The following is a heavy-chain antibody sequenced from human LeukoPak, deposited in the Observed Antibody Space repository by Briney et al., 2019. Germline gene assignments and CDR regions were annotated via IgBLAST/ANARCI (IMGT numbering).Heavy chain of an antibody. Sequence: SVKVSCKASGYTFTSYGFSWVRQAPGQGLEWMGGIIPIFGTANYAQKFQGRVTITADESTSTAYMELSSLRSEDTAVYYCARDGSGTVDAFDIWGQGTMVTVSS. D-gene: IGHD3-10*01. CDR3: ARDGSGTVDAFDI. J-gene: IGHJ3*02. CDR2: IIPIFGTA. V-gene: IGHV1-69*13. CDR1: GYTFTSYG.